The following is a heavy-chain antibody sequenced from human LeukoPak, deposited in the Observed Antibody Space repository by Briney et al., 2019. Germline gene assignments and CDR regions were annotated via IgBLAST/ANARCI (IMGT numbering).Heavy chain of an antibody. CDR3: ARGYCVGTTCYRSASDI. Sequence: FETHPLTCTVSGGSISSYYWRWIRQPPGAGLEWIGYIYYSGTTNYNPSLKSRVTISVDTSKKQVSLKLSSVTAADTAVYYCARGYCVGTTCYRSASDIWGQGTTVTVSS. V-gene: IGHV4-59*08. D-gene: IGHD2-2*01. CDR1: GGSISSYY. J-gene: IGHJ6*02. CDR2: IYYSGTT.